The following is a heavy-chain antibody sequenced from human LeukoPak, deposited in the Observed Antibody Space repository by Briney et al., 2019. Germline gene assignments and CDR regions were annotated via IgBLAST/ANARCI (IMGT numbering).Heavy chain of an antibody. D-gene: IGHD3-9*01. Sequence: ASVKVSCKASGYTFTSYGISWVRQAPGQGLEWMGWISAYNGNTNYAQKLQGRVTMTTDTSTSTAYMELRSLRSDDTAVYYCARRQIRYFDWLPGNSFDPWGQGTLVTVSS. CDR3: ARRQIRYFDWLPGNSFDP. V-gene: IGHV1-18*01. CDR1: GYTFTSYG. CDR2: ISAYNGNT. J-gene: IGHJ5*02.